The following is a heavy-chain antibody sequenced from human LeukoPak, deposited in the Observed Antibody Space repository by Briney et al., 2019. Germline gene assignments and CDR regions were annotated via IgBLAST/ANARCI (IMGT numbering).Heavy chain of an antibody. J-gene: IGHJ4*02. CDR1: GFTFDDYI. D-gene: IGHD1-20*01. Sequence: GGSLRLSCAASGFTFDDYIMHWVRQAPGKGLEWVSLISWDGGSTYYADSVKGRFTISRDNSKNSLYLQMNSLRTEDTALYYCAKDIMVDNWNYPDYWGQGTLVTVSS. CDR2: ISWDGGST. V-gene: IGHV3-43*01. CDR3: AKDIMVDNWNYPDY.